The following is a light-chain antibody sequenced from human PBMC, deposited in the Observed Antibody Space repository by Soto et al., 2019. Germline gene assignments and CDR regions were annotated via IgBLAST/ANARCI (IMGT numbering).Light chain of an antibody. V-gene: IGLV9-49*01. CDR2: VGTGGIVG. CDR1: SGYSNYK. J-gene: IGLJ2*01. Sequence: QPVLTQPPSASASLGASVTLTCTLSSGYSNYKVDWYQQRPGKGPRFVMRVGTGGIVGSKGDGIPDRFSVLGSGLNRYLTIKNIQEEDECDYHCGADHGSGSNFVVVFGGGTQLTVL. CDR3: GADHGSGSNFVVV.